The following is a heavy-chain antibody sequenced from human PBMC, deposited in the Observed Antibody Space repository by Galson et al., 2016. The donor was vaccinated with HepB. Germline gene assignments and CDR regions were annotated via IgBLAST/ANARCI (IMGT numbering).Heavy chain of an antibody. CDR2: ISGGGGST. Sequence: SLRLSCAASGFTFSNYAMSWVRQAPGKGLEWVSGISGGGGSTYYADSVKGRFTISRDNSKNTLFLQMHSLRAEDTAVYYCAKDEGWAAAGRYYFDYWGQGTLVTVSS. J-gene: IGHJ4*02. V-gene: IGHV3-23*01. D-gene: IGHD6-13*01. CDR3: AKDEGWAAAGRYYFDY. CDR1: GFTFSNYA.